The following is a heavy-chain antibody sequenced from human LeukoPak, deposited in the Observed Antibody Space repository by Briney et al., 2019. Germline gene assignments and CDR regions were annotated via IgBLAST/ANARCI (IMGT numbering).Heavy chain of an antibody. D-gene: IGHD2-15*01. CDR3: ARDLHHCSGGSCYLNWFDP. CDR1: GYTFINYG. J-gene: IGHJ5*02. V-gene: IGHV1-18*01. CDR2: ISPYNGNT. Sequence: ASVKVSCKASGYTFINYGISWVRQAPGQGLEWMGWISPYNGNTNYAQKLQGRVTMTTDTSTSTAYMGLRSLRSDDTAVYYCARDLHHCSGGSCYLNWFDPWGQGTLVTVSS.